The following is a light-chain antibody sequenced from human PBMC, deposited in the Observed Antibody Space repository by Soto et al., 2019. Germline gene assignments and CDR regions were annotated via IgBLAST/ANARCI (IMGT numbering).Light chain of an antibody. CDR2: EGR. CDR1: SSDGGSYNL. Sequence: QSALTQPASVSGSPGQSITISCTGTSSDGGSYNLVSWYQQHPGKAPKLMIYEGRKRPSGVSNRFSGSKSGNTASLTISGLQAEYEADYYCCSYAGSSTSLYVFGTGTKVTVL. CDR3: CSYAGSSTSLYV. J-gene: IGLJ1*01. V-gene: IGLV2-23*01.